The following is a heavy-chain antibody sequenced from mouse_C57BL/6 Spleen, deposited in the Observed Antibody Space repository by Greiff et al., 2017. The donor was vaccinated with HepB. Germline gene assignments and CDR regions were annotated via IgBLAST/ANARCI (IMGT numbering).Heavy chain of an antibody. J-gene: IGHJ4*01. D-gene: IGHD1-1*01. Sequence: VQLQQSGPELVKPGASVKISCKASGYAFSSSWMNWVKQRPGKGLEWIGRIYPGDGDTNYNGKFKGKATLTADKSSSTAYMQLSSLTSEDSAVYFFARGLRYPSMDYWGQGTSVTVSS. CDR2: IYPGDGDT. V-gene: IGHV1-82*01. CDR3: ARGLRYPSMDY. CDR1: GYAFSSSW.